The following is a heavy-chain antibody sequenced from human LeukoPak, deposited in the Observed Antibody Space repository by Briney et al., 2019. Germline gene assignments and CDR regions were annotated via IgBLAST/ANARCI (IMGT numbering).Heavy chain of an antibody. D-gene: IGHD6-13*01. Sequence: GSSVKVSCKASGGTFSSYTISWVRQAPGQGLEWMGGIIPLFGTPDYAQKFQDRLTITADKSTSTAYMELSSLRSEDTAVYYCAREFLEQLVSRPTPLDVWGKGTTVTVSS. CDR3: AREFLEQLVSRPTPLDV. J-gene: IGHJ6*04. CDR2: IIPLFGTP. CDR1: GGTFSSYT. V-gene: IGHV1-69*06.